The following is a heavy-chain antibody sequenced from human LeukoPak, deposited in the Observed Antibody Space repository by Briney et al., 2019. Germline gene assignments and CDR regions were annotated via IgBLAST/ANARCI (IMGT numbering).Heavy chain of an antibody. CDR3: AMTAVTKQHAFDI. CDR2: IYYSGST. V-gene: IGHV4-59*01. Sequence: SETLSLTCTVSGGSISSYYWSWIRQPPGKGLEWIGYIYYSGSTNYNPSLKSRVTISVDTSKNQFSLKLSSVTAADTAVYYCAMTAVTKQHAFDIWGQGTMVTVSS. CDR1: GGSISSYY. J-gene: IGHJ3*02. D-gene: IGHD4-17*01.